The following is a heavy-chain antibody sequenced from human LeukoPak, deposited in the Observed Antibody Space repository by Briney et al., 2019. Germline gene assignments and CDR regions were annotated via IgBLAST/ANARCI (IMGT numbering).Heavy chain of an antibody. D-gene: IGHD3-22*01. Sequence: SETLSLTCTVSGGSISNTNCYWGWIRQPPGKGLEWIGSIDYSGSTYYNPSLKSRVTISEDTSNRFSLILSSVTAADTAVYYCARLARGILLPDYWGQGTLVTVSS. V-gene: IGHV4-39*01. CDR3: ARLARGILLPDY. CDR2: IDYSGST. CDR1: GGSISNTNCY. J-gene: IGHJ4*02.